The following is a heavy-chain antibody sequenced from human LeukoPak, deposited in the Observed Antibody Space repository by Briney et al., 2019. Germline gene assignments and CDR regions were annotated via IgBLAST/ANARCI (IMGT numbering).Heavy chain of an antibody. CDR1: GYTFTSYG. Sequence: GASVNVSCKASGYTFTSYGITWVRQAPGQGLEWMGWISAYNGDTKYPQKLQGRVTMTTDTSTSTAYMELRRLRSDDTAVYYCARAPPLVVVPAANRMDVWGQGTTVTVSS. J-gene: IGHJ6*02. V-gene: IGHV1-18*01. D-gene: IGHD2-2*01. CDR2: ISAYNGDT. CDR3: ARAPPLVVVPAANRMDV.